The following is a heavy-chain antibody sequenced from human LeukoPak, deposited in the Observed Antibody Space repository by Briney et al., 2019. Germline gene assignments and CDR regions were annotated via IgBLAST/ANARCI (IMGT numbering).Heavy chain of an antibody. Sequence: SETLSLTCAVYGGSFSGYFWSWIRQPPGKGLEWIGEVNHSGSTNYNPSLKSRVTISVDTSKNPFSLKLSSVPTAAPAVYYCARGGSGNNALASCGQGTLATVSS. CDR3: ARGGSGNNALAS. D-gene: IGHD2-8*01. CDR2: VNHSGST. CDR1: GGSFSGYF. V-gene: IGHV4-34*01. J-gene: IGHJ5*02.